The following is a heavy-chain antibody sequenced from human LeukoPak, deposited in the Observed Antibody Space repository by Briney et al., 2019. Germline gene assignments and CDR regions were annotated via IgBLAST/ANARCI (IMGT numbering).Heavy chain of an antibody. J-gene: IGHJ1*01. D-gene: IGHD3-22*01. Sequence: ASVKVSCKASGYTFTSYYMHWVRQAPGQGLEWMGIINPSGGSTSYAQKFQGRVTMTRDMSTSTVYMELSSLRSEDTAVYYCARAQYYDSSGYHEYFQHRGQGTLVTVSS. CDR3: ARAQYYDSSGYHEYFQH. V-gene: IGHV1-46*01. CDR1: GYTFTSYY. CDR2: INPSGGST.